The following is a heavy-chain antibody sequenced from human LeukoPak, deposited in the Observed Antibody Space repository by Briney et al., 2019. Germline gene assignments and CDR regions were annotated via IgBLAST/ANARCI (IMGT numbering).Heavy chain of an antibody. CDR3: ARDLDSSGLDY. V-gene: IGHV3-21*01. CDR2: ISSSSSYI. J-gene: IGHJ4*02. CDR1: GFTFSSYS. D-gene: IGHD3-22*01. Sequence: GSLRLSCAASGFTFSSYSMNWVRQAPGKGLEWVSSISSSSSYIYYADSVKGRFTISRDNAKNSLYLQMNSLRAEDTAVYHCARDLDSSGLDYWGQGTLVTVSS.